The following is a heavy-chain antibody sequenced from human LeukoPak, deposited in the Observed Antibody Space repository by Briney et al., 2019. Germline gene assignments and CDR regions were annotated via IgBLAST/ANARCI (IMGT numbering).Heavy chain of an antibody. J-gene: IGHJ3*02. CDR3: ARYSGYDRNDAFDI. V-gene: IGHV3-30*02. D-gene: IGHD5-12*01. CDR2: IRYDGSNK. Sequence: PGGSVRLSCAASGFSFSSYGMHWVRQAPGKGLEWVAFIRYDGSNKYYADSVKGRFTISRDNSKNTLYLQMNSLRAEDTAVYYCARYSGYDRNDAFDIWGQGTMVTVSS. CDR1: GFSFSSYG.